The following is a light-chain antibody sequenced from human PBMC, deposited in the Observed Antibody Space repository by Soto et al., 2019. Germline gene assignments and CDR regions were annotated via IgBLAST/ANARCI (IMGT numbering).Light chain of an antibody. Sequence: EIVLTQSPGTLSLSPGERATLSCWASQTVSNNYLAWYQQKPGQAPRLLIYGAYNRATGIPDRFSASGSGTDFALTITRVEPEDFAVYYCQQYGSPPLTFGGGSKVEIK. J-gene: IGKJ4*01. CDR2: GAY. V-gene: IGKV3-20*01. CDR3: QQYGSPPLT. CDR1: QTVSNNY.